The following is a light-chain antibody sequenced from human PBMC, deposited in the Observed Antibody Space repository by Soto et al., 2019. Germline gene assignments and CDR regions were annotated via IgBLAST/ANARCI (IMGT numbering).Light chain of an antibody. CDR3: QSYDSSNVV. CDR1: SGSIASNY. V-gene: IGLV6-57*04. J-gene: IGLJ2*01. CDR2: EDN. Sequence: NFMLTQPHSVSESPGQTVTISCTRSSGSIASNYVQWYQQRPGSAPTTVIYEDNQRPSGVPDRFSGSIDSSSNSASLTISGLKTEDEADYSCQSYDSSNVVFGGGTKLTVL.